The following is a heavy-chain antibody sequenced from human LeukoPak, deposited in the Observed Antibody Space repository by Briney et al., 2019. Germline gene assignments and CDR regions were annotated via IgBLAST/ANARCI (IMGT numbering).Heavy chain of an antibody. CDR1: GGSFSGYY. CDR2: INHSGST. V-gene: IGHV4-34*01. Sequence: SETLSLTCAVYGGSFSGYYWSWIRQPPGKGLEWIGEINHSGSTNYNPSLKSRGTISVDTSKNQFSLKLSSVTAADTAVYYCARGRIVGAKLFDYWGQGTLVTVSS. J-gene: IGHJ4*02. D-gene: IGHD1-26*01. CDR3: ARGRIVGAKLFDY.